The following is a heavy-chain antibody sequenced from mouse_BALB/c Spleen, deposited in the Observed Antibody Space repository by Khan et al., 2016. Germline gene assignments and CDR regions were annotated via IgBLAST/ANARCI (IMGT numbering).Heavy chain of an antibody. Sequence: EVQLQESGPGLVKPSQSLSLTCTVTGYSITSDYAWNWIRQFPGNKLEWMGYISYSGSTRYCPSLNSRISITRDTSKNQFFLQLNSVTTEDTATXDCARTPTAYYAMDYWGQGTSVTVSS. D-gene: IGHD1-2*01. CDR1: GYSITSDYA. V-gene: IGHV3-2*02. CDR3: ARTPTAYYAMDY. J-gene: IGHJ4*01. CDR2: ISYSGST.